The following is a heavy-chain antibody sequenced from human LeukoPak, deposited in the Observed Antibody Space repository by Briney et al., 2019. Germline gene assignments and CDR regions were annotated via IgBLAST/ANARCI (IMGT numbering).Heavy chain of an antibody. J-gene: IGHJ4*02. CDR1: GYTFTGCF. CDR2: IDPNSDNI. CDR3: ARSAYNYGYVYFDH. Sequence: ASVKVSCKASGYTFTGCFIHYVRQAPGQGLEWMGWIDPNSDNIRYSETFKDRVTMTRDTSTNTAYMELSWLRSDDTAIYYCARSAYNYGYVYFDHWGQGTLVIVSS. D-gene: IGHD5-18*01. V-gene: IGHV1-2*02.